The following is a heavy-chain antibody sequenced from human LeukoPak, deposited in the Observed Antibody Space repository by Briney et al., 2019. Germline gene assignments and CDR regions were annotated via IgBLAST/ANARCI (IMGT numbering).Heavy chain of an antibody. CDR1: GFTLSSYW. J-gene: IGHJ4*02. CDR3: ARYASDLAVAGTLDY. CDR2: IKEVGSEK. V-gene: IGHV3-7*01. D-gene: IGHD6-19*01. Sequence: GGSRRLSCGASGFTLSSYWMGWVRQAAGKGLEWVANIKEVGSEKYYVDCVKGGFTISRDNAKNSLYLQMNSLRAEDTVVYYCARYASDLAVAGTLDYWGQGTLVTVSS.